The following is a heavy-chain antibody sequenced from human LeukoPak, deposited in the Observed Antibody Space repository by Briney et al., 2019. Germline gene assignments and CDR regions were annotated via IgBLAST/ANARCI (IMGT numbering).Heavy chain of an antibody. CDR1: GGSFSGYY. J-gene: IGHJ4*02. Sequence: KPSETLSLTCAVYGGSFSGYYWSWIRQPPGKGLEWIGEINHSGSTNYNPSLKSRVTISVDTSKNQSSLKLSSVTAADTAVYYCARGPSAVAGTPRTGFDYWGQGTLVTVSS. CDR2: INHSGST. CDR3: ARGPSAVAGTPRTGFDY. D-gene: IGHD6-19*01. V-gene: IGHV4-34*01.